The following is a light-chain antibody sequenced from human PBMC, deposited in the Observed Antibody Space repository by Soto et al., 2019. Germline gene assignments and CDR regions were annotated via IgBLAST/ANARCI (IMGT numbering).Light chain of an antibody. CDR2: GAS. CDR1: QSVTSN. Sequence: EIVLTQSPGTLSLSPGERATLSCRASQSVTSNLAWYQQKPGQAPRLLIYGASSRATGIPDRFSGSGSGTDFTLTIRDVQPEDFALYYCNQRQSWPRTFGQGTKVDIK. V-gene: IGKV3-11*01. J-gene: IGKJ1*01. CDR3: NQRQSWPRT.